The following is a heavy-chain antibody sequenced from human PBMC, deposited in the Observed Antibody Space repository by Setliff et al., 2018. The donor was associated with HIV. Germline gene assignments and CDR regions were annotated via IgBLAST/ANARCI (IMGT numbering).Heavy chain of an antibody. V-gene: IGHV4-59*12. CDR3: ARGGGPDTNFDS. J-gene: IGHJ4*02. CDR2: IYYTGST. Sequence: SETLSLTCTVSGGSIGIYYWSWLRQPPGKGLEWIGYIYYTGSTNYNPSLKSRVTISVDTSKNQFSLRLSSVTAADTAVYYCARGGGPDTNFDSWGRGTLVTVSS. CDR1: GGSIGIYY.